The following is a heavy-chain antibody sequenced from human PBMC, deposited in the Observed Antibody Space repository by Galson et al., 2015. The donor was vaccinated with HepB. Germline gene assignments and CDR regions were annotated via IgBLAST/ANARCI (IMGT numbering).Heavy chain of an antibody. J-gene: IGHJ3*02. V-gene: IGHV1-58*01. D-gene: IGHD3-22*01. Sequence: SVKVSCKASGFTFTSYAVQWVRQARGQRLEWIGWIGVGSGNTNYAQKFQERVTITRDMSTSTAYMELSSLRSEDTAVYYCAAMGDYYDSSGYPGHALDIWGQGTMVTVSS. CDR3: AAMGDYYDSSGYPGHALDI. CDR2: IGVGSGNT. CDR1: GFTFTSYA.